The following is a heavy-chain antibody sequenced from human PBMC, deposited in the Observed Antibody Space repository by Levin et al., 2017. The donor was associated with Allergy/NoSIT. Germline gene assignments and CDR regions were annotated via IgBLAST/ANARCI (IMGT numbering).Heavy chain of an antibody. D-gene: IGHD2-21*02. CDR1: GDTFNTYG. CDR2: IIPLYGIP. CDR3: AFSLGDSLYYFDYFDY. J-gene: IGHJ4*02. Sequence: SVKVSCKSSGDTFNTYGVSWVRQAPGQGLEWMGGIIPLYGIPNYAQKFRGRVVLTADESTRTAYMELSSLRSEDTAVYYCAFSLGDSLYYFDYFDYWGQGTLVTVSS. V-gene: IGHV1-69*13.